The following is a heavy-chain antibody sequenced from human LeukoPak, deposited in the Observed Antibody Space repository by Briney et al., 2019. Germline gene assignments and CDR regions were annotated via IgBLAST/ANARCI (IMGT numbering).Heavy chain of an antibody. V-gene: IGHV3-48*03. CDR2: ISSSGSTI. D-gene: IGHD1-1*01. CDR1: GFTFSSYE. Sequence: PGGSLRLSCAASGFTFSSYEMNWVRQAPGKGLEWVSYISSSGSTIYYADSVKGRFTISRDNAENSLYLQMNSLRAEDTAVYYCARDEREVELERRVVYYYMDVWGKGTTVTVSS. CDR3: ARDEREVELERRVVYYYMDV. J-gene: IGHJ6*03.